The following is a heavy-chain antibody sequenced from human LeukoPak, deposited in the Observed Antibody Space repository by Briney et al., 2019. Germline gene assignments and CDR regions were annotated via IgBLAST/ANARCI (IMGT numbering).Heavy chain of an antibody. V-gene: IGHV1-18*01. CDR3: ARDPSDGDYVGHYYYGMDV. CDR1: GYTFTSYG. Sequence: ASVKVSCKASGYTFTSYGISWVRQAPGQGLEWMGWISAYNGNTNYAQKLLGRVTMTTDTSTSTAYMELRSLRSDDTAVYYCARDPSDGDYVGHYYYGMDVWGQGTTVTVSS. J-gene: IGHJ6*02. CDR2: ISAYNGNT. D-gene: IGHD4-17*01.